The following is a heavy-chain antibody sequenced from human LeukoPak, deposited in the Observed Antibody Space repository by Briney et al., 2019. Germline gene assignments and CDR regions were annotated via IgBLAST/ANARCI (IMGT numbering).Heavy chain of an antibody. CDR3: ARERLGNNWFDP. CDR2: IYHSGST. D-gene: IGHD2/OR15-2a*01. J-gene: IGHJ5*02. Sequence: PSETLCLTGAVSGGSMSSGGYSWSWIRQPPGKGLEWIGYIYHSGSTYYNSSLKSRVTISVDRSKNQFSLKLSSVTAADTAVYYCARERLGNNWFDPWGQGTLVTVSS. CDR1: GGSMSSGGYS. V-gene: IGHV4-30-2*01.